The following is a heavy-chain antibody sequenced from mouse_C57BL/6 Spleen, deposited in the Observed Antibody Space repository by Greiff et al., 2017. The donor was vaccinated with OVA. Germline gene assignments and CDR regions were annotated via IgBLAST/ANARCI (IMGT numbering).Heavy chain of an antibody. J-gene: IGHJ3*01. V-gene: IGHV14-4*01. CDR2: IDPENGDP. Sequence: SGAELVRPGASVKLSCTASGFNIKDDYMHWVKQRPEQGLAWIGWIDPENGDPEYASKFQGKATITADTSSNTAYLRLSSLTSEDTAVYYCTTVGFAYWGQGTLVTVSA. D-gene: IGHD1-1*01. CDR1: GFNIKDDY. CDR3: TTVGFAY.